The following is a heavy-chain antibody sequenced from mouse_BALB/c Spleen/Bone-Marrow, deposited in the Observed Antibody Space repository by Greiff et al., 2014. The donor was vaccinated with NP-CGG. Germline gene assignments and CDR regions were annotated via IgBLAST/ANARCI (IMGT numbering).Heavy chain of an antibody. D-gene: IGHD4-1*01. V-gene: IGHV1-54*01. CDR3: ARVLGRPS. J-gene: IGHJ3*01. Sequence: QVPLKESGAEVVRPGTSVKGSFKASGYAFTNFLIEWIKQRPGQGLEWIGLINPGSGGTNYNEKFKGKATLTADKSSSTAYMQLSSLTSDDSAVDFCARVLGRPSWGQGTLVTVPA. CDR1: GYAFTNFL. CDR2: INPGSGGT.